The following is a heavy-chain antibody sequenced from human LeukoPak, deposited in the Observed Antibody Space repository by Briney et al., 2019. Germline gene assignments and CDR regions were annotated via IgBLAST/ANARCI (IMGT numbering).Heavy chain of an antibody. V-gene: IGHV4-31*03. CDR2: IYYSGST. CDR3: ARFSSTMVCAIFDY. D-gene: IGHD2-8*01. J-gene: IGHJ4*02. Sequence: SQTLSLTCTVSGGSISSGGYYWSWIRQHPGKGLEWIGYIYYSGSTYYNPSLKSRVTISIDTSKNQFSLKLNSVTAADTAMYYCARFSSTMVCAIFDYWGQGTLVAVSS. CDR1: GGSISSGGYY.